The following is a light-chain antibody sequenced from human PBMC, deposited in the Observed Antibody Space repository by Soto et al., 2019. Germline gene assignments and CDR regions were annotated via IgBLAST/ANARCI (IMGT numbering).Light chain of an antibody. V-gene: IGKV3-11*01. J-gene: IGKJ1*01. CDR2: EAS. CDR1: QSISSS. CDR3: QQRFSWPRT. Sequence: EIVLTQSPATLSLSPGERGTLSCRASQSISSSLAWYQQKPGQAPRLLIYEASNRATGIPARFSGSGSGTDFTLTISSLEPEDFEVYYCQQRFSWPRTFGQGTKVEIK.